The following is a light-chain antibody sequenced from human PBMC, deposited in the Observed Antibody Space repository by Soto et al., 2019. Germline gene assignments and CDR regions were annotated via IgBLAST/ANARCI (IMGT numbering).Light chain of an antibody. CDR1: QSVSSSY. CDR2: GAF. J-gene: IGKJ2*01. CDR3: EQYGSSPLYT. Sequence: EIVLTQSPGTLSLSPGERATLSCRASQSVSSSYLTWYQQKPGQAPRLLLYGAFSRATGIPDRFSRSGSATDLTLTISSMEPEDFAVYYCEQYGSSPLYTFGQGTKLEIK. V-gene: IGKV3-20*01.